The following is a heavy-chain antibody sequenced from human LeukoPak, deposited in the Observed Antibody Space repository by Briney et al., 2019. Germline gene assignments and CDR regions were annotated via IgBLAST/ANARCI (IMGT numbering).Heavy chain of an antibody. J-gene: IGHJ4*02. CDR2: ISGSGGST. Sequence: GGTLRLSCAASGFTFSSYAMSWVRQAPGKGLEWVSAISGSGGSTYYADSVKGRFTISRDNSKNTLYLQMNSLRAEDTAVYYCAKERSITMVRGVIDYWGQGTLVTVSS. V-gene: IGHV3-23*01. CDR3: AKERSITMVRGVIDY. D-gene: IGHD3-10*01. CDR1: GFTFSSYA.